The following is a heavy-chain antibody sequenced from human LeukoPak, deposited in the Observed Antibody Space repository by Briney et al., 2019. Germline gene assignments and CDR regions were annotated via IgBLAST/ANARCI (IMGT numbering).Heavy chain of an antibody. D-gene: IGHD3-10*01. CDR1: GFTFSDYY. CDR2: IYAGGNT. CDR3: AREPSGNSYRGDFDY. V-gene: IGHV3-66*01. Sequence: GGSLRLSCAASGFTFSDYYMSWIRQAPGKGLEWVSIIYAGGNTFYADSVKGRFTISRDTSSNTLYLEMNSLRAEDTAFYYCAREPSGNSYRGDFDYWGQGTLVSVSS. J-gene: IGHJ4*02.